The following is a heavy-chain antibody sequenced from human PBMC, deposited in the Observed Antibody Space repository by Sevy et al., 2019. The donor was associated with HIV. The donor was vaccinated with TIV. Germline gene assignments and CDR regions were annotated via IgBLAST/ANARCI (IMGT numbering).Heavy chain of an antibody. Sequence: SETLSLTCTVSGGSISSSSYYWGWIRQPPGRGLEWIGSIYYSGSTYYNPSLKSRVTISVDTSKNKFSLKLSSVTAADTAVYYCASSMMSGWGYYYYGMDVWGQGTTVTVSS. CDR3: ASSMMSGWGYYYYGMDV. V-gene: IGHV4-39*01. D-gene: IGHD3-3*01. J-gene: IGHJ6*02. CDR2: IYYSGST. CDR1: GGSISSSSYY.